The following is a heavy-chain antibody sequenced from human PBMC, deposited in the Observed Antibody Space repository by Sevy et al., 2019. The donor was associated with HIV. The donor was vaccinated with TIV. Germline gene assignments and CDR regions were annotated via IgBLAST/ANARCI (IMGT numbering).Heavy chain of an antibody. J-gene: IGHJ4*02. CDR3: ARVSTIFSLLGYFDY. CDR2: INPNSGDT. D-gene: IGHD3-3*01. V-gene: IGHV1-2*02. Sequence: ASVKVSCKASGNTFTVYYMYWVRQAPGQGLEWMGWINPNSGDTNYAQKFQGRVTMTSDTSINTAYMELSRLGSEDTAVYYCARVSTIFSLLGYFDYWGQGTLVTVSS. CDR1: GNTFTVYY.